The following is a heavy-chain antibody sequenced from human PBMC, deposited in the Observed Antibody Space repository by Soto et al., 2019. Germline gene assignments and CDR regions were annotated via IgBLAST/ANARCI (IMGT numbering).Heavy chain of an antibody. V-gene: IGHV4-59*12. Sequence: PSETLSLTCTVSGGSINSYYWIWVRQPPGKALEWIGDIYYIGNTNYNPSLKSRVTISVDTSKNQFSLKLSSVTAADTAVYYCARVSDTAMADYWGQGTLVTAPQ. CDR2: IYYIGNT. CDR3: ARVSDTAMADY. D-gene: IGHD5-18*01. CDR1: GGSINSYY. J-gene: IGHJ4*02.